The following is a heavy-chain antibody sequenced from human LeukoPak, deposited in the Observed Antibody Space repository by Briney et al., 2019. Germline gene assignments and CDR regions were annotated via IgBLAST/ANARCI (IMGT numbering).Heavy chain of an antibody. J-gene: IGHJ6*02. CDR1: GGSISSYY. V-gene: IGHV4-59*12. D-gene: IGHD2-2*02. CDR2: IYYSGST. Sequence: SETLSLTCTVSGGSISSYYWSWIRQPPGKGLEWIGYIYYSGSTNYNPSLKSRVTISVDTSKNQFSLELSSVTAADTAVYYCAGSSVVVPAAILNYYYGMDVWGQGTTVTASS. CDR3: AGSSVVVPAAILNYYYGMDV.